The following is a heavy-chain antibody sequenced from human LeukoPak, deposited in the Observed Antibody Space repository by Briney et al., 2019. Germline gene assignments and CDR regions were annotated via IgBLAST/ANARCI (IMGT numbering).Heavy chain of an antibody. CDR2: ISSSSSYI. D-gene: IGHD3-22*01. Sequence: PGGSLRLSCAASGFTFGSYSMNWVRQAPGKGLEWVSSISSSSSYIYYADSVKGRFTISRDNAKNSLYLQMNSLRAEDTAVYYCAREWPYDSSGYYSPYFDYWGQGTLVTVSS. V-gene: IGHV3-21*01. CDR1: GFTFGSYS. J-gene: IGHJ4*02. CDR3: AREWPYDSSGYYSPYFDY.